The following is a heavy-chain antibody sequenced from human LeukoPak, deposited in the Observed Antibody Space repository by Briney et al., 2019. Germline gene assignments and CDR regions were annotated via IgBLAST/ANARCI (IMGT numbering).Heavy chain of an antibody. CDR2: IYHSGST. D-gene: IGHD1-1*01. J-gene: IGHJ5*02. V-gene: IGHV4-30-2*01. CDR3: ARENPNWIDYWFDP. CDR1: GGSFSSGGYY. Sequence: PSETLSLTCAVYGGSFSSGGYYWSWIRQPPGKGLEWIGYIYHSGSTYYNPSLKSRVTISVDRSKNQFSLKLSSVTAADTAVYYCARENPNWIDYWFDPWGQGTLVTVSS.